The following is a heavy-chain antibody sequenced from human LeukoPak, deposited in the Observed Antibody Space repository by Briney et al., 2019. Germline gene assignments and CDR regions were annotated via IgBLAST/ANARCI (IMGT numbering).Heavy chain of an antibody. CDR2: INHSGRT. J-gene: IGHJ5*02. CDR1: GGSFRGYY. V-gene: IGHV4-34*01. CDR3: ARGAGIAMVRGVIITWFDG. Sequence: SETQCLTRAVYGGSFRGYYWSWVPQPPGKGLECGVDINHSGRTNYTPSLKSRVTISVDTSKKHFSLKLSSVTAAHTALHYCARGAGIAMVRGVIITWFDGWGQGTLVTVSS. D-gene: IGHD3-10*01.